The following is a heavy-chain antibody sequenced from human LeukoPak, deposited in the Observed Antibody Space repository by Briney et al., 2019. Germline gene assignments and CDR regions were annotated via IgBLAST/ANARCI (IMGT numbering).Heavy chain of an antibody. CDR1: GYTFTNYA. D-gene: IGHD2-2*01. CDR2: INTNTGNP. V-gene: IGHV7-4-1*02. Sequence: ASVKVSCKASGYTFTNYAMNWVRQAPGQGLEWMGWINTNTGNPTYAQGFTGRFVLSLDTSVSTAYLQISSLEAEDTAVYYCARDGKYQLLGPHYYYMDVWGKGTTVTVSS. J-gene: IGHJ6*03. CDR3: ARDGKYQLLGPHYYYMDV.